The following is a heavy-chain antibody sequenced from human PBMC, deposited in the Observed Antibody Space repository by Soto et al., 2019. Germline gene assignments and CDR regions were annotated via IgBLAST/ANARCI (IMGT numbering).Heavy chain of an antibody. CDR2: ISGSGGST. Sequence: VGSLRLSCAASGLTFSNYAMSCVRQAPGKGLEWVSAISGSGGSTYYADSVKGRFTISRDNSKNTLYLQMNSLRAEDTAVYYCAKEYDILTGPIDYWGQGTLVTVSS. D-gene: IGHD3-9*01. V-gene: IGHV3-23*01. J-gene: IGHJ4*02. CDR3: AKEYDILTGPIDY. CDR1: GLTFSNYA.